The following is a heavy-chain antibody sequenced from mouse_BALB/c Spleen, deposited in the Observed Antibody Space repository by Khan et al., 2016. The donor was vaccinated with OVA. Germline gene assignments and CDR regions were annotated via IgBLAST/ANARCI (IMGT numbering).Heavy chain of an antibody. CDR1: GYTFTNYG. Sequence: QIQLVQSGPELKKPGETVKISCKASGYTFTNYGMNWVKQSPGKALKWMGWINTYTGEPTYADDFKGRFAFSLETSATTAYLQINNLKNEDTATYFWARPHYFSYTLDYWGKGTSVTVSS. D-gene: IGHD1-1*01. CDR3: ARPHYFSYTLDY. CDR2: INTYTGEP. V-gene: IGHV9-3-1*01. J-gene: IGHJ4*01.